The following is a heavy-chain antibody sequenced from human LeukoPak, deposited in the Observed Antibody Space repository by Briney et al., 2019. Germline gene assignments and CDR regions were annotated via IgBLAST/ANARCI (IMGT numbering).Heavy chain of an antibody. D-gene: IGHD2/OR15-2a*01. V-gene: IGHV3-23*01. CDR1: GFTFSSYG. CDR2: ITGSGGST. Sequence: GGSLRLSRAASGFTFSSYGMMWVRQAPGKGLEWVSAITGSGGSTYYADSVKGRWTIARDNSKTTVYLQMHSLRAEDTALYYCAKANRNYYGIDVWGQGTAVTISS. CDR3: AKANRNYYGIDV. J-gene: IGHJ6*02.